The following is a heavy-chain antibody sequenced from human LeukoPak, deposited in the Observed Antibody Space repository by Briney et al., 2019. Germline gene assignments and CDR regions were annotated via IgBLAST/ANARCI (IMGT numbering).Heavy chain of an antibody. D-gene: IGHD2-21*01. J-gene: IGHJ4*02. CDR3: ARAYCGGDCFDY. CDR2: ISYDGSNE. V-gene: IGHV3-30-3*01. CDR1: GFTFSSYA. Sequence: GGSLRLSCAASGFTFSSYAMHWVRQAPGKGLEWVAVISYDGSNEYYADSVKGRFTISRDNSKNTLYLQMNSLRAEDTAVYYCARAYCGGDCFDYWGQGTLVTVSS.